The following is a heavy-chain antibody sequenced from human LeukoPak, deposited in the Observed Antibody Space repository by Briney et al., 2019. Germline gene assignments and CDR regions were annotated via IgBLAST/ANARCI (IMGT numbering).Heavy chain of an antibody. CDR3: ARDPYYYDSSGYTN. J-gene: IGHJ4*02. CDR1: GGSISSGGYY. CDR2: IYTSGST. Sequence: SQTLSLTCTVSGGSISSGGYYWSWIRQPAGKGLEWIGRIYTSGSTNYNPSLKSRVTISVDTSKNQFSLKLSSVTAADTAVYYCARDPYYYDSSGYTNWGQGTLVTVSS. V-gene: IGHV4-61*02. D-gene: IGHD3-22*01.